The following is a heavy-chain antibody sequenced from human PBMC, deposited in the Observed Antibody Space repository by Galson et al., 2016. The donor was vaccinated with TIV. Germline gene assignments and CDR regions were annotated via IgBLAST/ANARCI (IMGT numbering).Heavy chain of an antibody. CDR1: GGSISSYY. Sequence: SETLSLTCSVSGGSISSYYWSWIRQPPGKGLEWIGYIYYSGTTKYNPSLKSRVSISADTSKTQLSLRLSSVTAADTAVYYCARASSSGWDNGDDAFDKWGQGTMVTVSS. CDR2: IYYSGTT. J-gene: IGHJ3*02. V-gene: IGHV4-59*01. D-gene: IGHD6-19*01. CDR3: ARASSSGWDNGDDAFDK.